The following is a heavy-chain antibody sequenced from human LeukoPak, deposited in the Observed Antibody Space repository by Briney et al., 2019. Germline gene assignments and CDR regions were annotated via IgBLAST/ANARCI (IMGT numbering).Heavy chain of an antibody. CDR2: INHSGST. CDR3: ASLDSSGYSDFDY. V-gene: IGHV4-34*01. Sequence: PSETLSLTCAVYGGSFSGYYWSWIRQPPGKGLEWIGEINHSGSTNYNPSLKSRVTISVDTSKNQFSLKLSSVTAADTAVYYCASLDSSGYSDFDYWGQGILVTVSS. CDR1: GGSFSGYY. J-gene: IGHJ4*02. D-gene: IGHD3-22*01.